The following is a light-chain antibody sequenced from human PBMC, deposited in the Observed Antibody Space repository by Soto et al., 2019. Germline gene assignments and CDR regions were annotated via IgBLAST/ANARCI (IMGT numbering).Light chain of an antibody. J-gene: IGKJ3*01. CDR1: QSVSSY. CDR3: QQANSFPFT. Sequence: EIVLTQSPATLSLSPGERATLSCRASQSVSSYLAWYQQKPGQAPRLLIYDASNRATGIPARFSGSGSGTDFTLTISSLEPEDFATYYCQQANSFPFTFGPGTKVAIK. V-gene: IGKV3-11*01. CDR2: DAS.